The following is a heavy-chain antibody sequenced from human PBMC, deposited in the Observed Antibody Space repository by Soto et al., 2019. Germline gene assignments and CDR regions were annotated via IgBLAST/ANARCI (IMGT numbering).Heavy chain of an antibody. V-gene: IGHV4-39*01. D-gene: IGHD6-25*01. Sequence: PSETLSLTCTVSGGSISSSSYYWGWIRQPPGKGLEWIGSIYYSGSTYYNPSLKSRVTMSVDTSKNQFSLKLSSVTAADTAVYYCHGYSHYYYYGMDVWGQGTTVTVSS. CDR3: HGYSHYYYYGMDV. CDR2: IYYSGST. J-gene: IGHJ6*02. CDR1: GGSISSSSYY.